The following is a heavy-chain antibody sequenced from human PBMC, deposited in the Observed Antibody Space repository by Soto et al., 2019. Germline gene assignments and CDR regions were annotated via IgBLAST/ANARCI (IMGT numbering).Heavy chain of an antibody. V-gene: IGHV4-59*01. CDR1: GGSISSYY. J-gene: IGHJ4*02. Sequence: QVQLQESGPGLVKPSETLSLTCTVSGGSISSYYWSWIRQPPGKGLEWIGYIYYSGSTNYNPSLKSRVTISVDTSKNQFSLKLSSVTAADTAVYYCARERRIDDILTGYPKRYFDYWGQGTLVTVSS. D-gene: IGHD3-9*01. CDR3: ARERRIDDILTGYPKRYFDY. CDR2: IYYSGST.